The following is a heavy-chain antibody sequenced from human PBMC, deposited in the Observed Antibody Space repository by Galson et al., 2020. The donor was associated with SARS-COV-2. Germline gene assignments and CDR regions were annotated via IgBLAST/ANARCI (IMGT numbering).Heavy chain of an antibody. D-gene: IGHD1-1*01. Sequence: GESLKISCAASGFTFSSYDMHWVRQATGEGLEWVSAIGTAGDTYYPGSVKGRFTISRENAKNSLYLQMNSLRAGDTAVYYCARGTTDPAMRYYFDYWGQGTLVTVSS. CDR2: IGTAGDT. CDR1: GFTFSSYD. J-gene: IGHJ4*02. CDR3: ARGTTDPAMRYYFDY. V-gene: IGHV3-13*01.